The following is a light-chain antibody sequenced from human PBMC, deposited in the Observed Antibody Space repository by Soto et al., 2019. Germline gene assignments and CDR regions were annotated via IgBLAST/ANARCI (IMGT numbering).Light chain of an antibody. CDR1: SSNIGNNY. CDR2: ENN. CDR3: AAWDSPDYV. J-gene: IGLJ1*01. V-gene: IGLV1-51*02. Sequence: QSLLTQPPSVSAAPGQRVTISCSGSSSNIGNNYVSWYQQFPGTAPRLLIYENNVRPSGIPDRFSGSKSGTSATLGIIGLQTGDEADYYCAAWDSPDYVFGTGTKLTVL.